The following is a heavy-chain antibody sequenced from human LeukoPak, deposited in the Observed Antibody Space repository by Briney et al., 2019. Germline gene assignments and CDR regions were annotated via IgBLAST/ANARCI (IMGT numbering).Heavy chain of an antibody. CDR1: GGTFSSYA. V-gene: IGHV1-69*01. D-gene: IGHD3-10*01. CDR2: IIPIFGTA. J-gene: IGHJ4*02. Sequence: ASVKVSCKASGGTFSSYAISWVRQAPGQGLEWMGGIIPIFGTANYAQKFQGRVTITADESTSTAYMELSSLRSEDAAVYYCATKYYGSGYTRGTIHDDYWGQGTLVTVSS. CDR3: ATKYYGSGYTRGTIHDDY.